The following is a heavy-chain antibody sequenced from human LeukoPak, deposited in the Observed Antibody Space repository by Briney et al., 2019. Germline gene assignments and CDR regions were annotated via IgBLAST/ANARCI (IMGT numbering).Heavy chain of an antibody. V-gene: IGHV3-23*01. CDR3: AKWGCSGGSCYPFDY. CDR2: INGDGSYT. Sequence: GGSLRLSCAASGFTFSDYYFNWFRQAPGKGLEWVSRINGDGSYTKYADSVKGRFTISRDNSKNTLYLQMNSLRAEDTAVYYCAKWGCSGGSCYPFDYWGQGTLVTVSS. CDR1: GFTFSDYY. D-gene: IGHD2-15*01. J-gene: IGHJ4*02.